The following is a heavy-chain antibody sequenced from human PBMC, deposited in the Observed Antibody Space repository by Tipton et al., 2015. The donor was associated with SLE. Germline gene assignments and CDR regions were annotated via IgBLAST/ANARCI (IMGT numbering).Heavy chain of an antibody. D-gene: IGHD6-19*01. CDR3: ASQMYSSGWYFDY. CDR1: GLTLSNHD. V-gene: IGHV4-59*11. CDR2: IYYSGST. J-gene: IGHJ4*02. Sequence: GSLRLSCVVSGLTLSNHDMNWVRQAPGKGLEWIGNIYYSGSTYYNPSLKSRVTISVDTSLNQFSLRLTSVTAADTAVYYCASQMYSSGWYFDYWGQGTLVTVSS.